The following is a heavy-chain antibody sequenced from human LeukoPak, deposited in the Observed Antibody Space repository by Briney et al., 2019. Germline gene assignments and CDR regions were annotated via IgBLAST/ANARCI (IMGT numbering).Heavy chain of an antibody. Sequence: PGRSLRLSCAASGFTFSSYGMHWVRQAPGKGLEWVAVIWYDGSNKYYADSVKGRFTISRDNSKNAVFLQVNSLRAEDMAIYYCARGASSWEYTTFDIWGQGTIVTVSS. J-gene: IGHJ3*02. CDR2: IWYDGSNK. D-gene: IGHD6-13*01. CDR3: ARGASSWEYTTFDI. V-gene: IGHV3-33*01. CDR1: GFTFSSYG.